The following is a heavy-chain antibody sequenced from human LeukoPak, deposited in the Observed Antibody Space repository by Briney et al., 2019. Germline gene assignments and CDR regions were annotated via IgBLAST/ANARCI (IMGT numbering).Heavy chain of an antibody. D-gene: IGHD3-3*01. J-gene: IGHJ4*02. V-gene: IGHV4-4*07. CDR2: IYTSGST. CDR1: GGSISSYY. Sequence: SETLSLTCTVSGGSISSYYWSWIRQPAGKGLEWIGRIYTSGSTNYNPSLKSRVPMSVDTSKNQFSLKLSSVTAADTAVYYCARGPMFFGVAYCDYWGQGTLVTVSS. CDR3: ARGPMFFGVAYCDY.